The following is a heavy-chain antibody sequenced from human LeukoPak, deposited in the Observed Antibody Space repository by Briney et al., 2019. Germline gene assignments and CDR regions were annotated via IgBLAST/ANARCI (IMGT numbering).Heavy chain of an antibody. CDR1: GGSISSGGYY. Sequence: SQTLSLTCTVSGGSISSGGYYWSWIRQHPGKGLAWIGYIYYSGSTYYNPSLKSRVTISVDTSKNQFSLKLSSVTAADTAVYYCAAAGLLPSYGPAFDYWGQGTLVTVSS. D-gene: IGHD5-18*01. V-gene: IGHV4-31*03. CDR2: IYYSGST. J-gene: IGHJ4*02. CDR3: AAAGLLPSYGPAFDY.